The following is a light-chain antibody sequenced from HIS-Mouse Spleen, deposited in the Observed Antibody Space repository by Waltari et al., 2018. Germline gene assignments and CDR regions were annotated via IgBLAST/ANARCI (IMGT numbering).Light chain of an antibody. CDR3: YSTDSSGNWV. J-gene: IGLJ3*02. Sequence: SYELTQPPSVSVSPGQTARITCAGDAFPTKYAYWYQQKSGQAPVLVIYEDSKRPSGIPERFSGSSSGTMATLTISGAQVEDEADYYCYSTDSSGNWVFGGGTKLTVL. V-gene: IGLV3-10*01. CDR1: AFPTKY. CDR2: EDS.